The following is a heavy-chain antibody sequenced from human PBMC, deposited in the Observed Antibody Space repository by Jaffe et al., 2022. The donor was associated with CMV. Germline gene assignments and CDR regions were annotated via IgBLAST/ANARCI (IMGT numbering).Heavy chain of an antibody. J-gene: IGHJ5*02. CDR2: IYWNDDK. CDR1: GFSLSTSGVG. Sequence: QITLKESGPTLVKPTQTLTLTCTFSGFSLSTSGVGVGWIRQPPGKALEWLALIYWNDDKRYSPSLKSRLTITKDTSKNQVVLTMTNMDPVDTATYYCAHHHCSSTSCEAHLYNWFDPWGQGTLVTVSS. D-gene: IGHD2-2*01. CDR3: AHHHCSSTSCEAHLYNWFDP. V-gene: IGHV2-5*01.